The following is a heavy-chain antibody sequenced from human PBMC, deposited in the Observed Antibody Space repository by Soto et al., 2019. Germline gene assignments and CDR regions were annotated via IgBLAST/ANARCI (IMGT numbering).Heavy chain of an antibody. CDR2: IYYSGST. V-gene: IGHV4-31*03. CDR1: GVSISSGGYY. J-gene: IGHJ4*02. D-gene: IGHD3-22*01. Sequence: SETLSLTCTVSGVSISSGGYYWTWIRQHPQKGLEWIGHIYYSGSTYYNPSLKSRVTVSVDTSKNQFSLKLSSVTAADTAVYYCAREYYYDSSGFDYWGQGTLVTVPQ. CDR3: AREYYYDSSGFDY.